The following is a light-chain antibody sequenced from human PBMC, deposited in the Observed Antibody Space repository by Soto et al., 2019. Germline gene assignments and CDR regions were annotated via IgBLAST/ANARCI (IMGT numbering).Light chain of an antibody. Sequence: QSVLTQPRSVSGSPGQSVTISCTGTSSDVGGYNYVSWYQQYPSKAHKLMIYDVTKRPSGVPDRFSGSKSGNTASLTISGLQAGDEADYYCCSYAGGYTYVFGTGTKVTVL. CDR3: CSYAGGYTYV. CDR1: SSDVGGYNY. V-gene: IGLV2-11*01. CDR2: DVT. J-gene: IGLJ1*01.